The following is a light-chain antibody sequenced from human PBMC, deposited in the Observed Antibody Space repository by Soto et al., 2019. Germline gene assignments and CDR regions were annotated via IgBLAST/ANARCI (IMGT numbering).Light chain of an antibody. V-gene: IGKV1-5*01. CDR3: KQYHSYPYT. Sequence: DIQMTQSPSTRSASLGDRVTITCRARQIIGSSLAWYQHKPGKAPKLLIYDALTLQSGFPSRYSGTKSGTEFTFTISSLQPGESTTYYSKQYHSYPYTFGQGTQLEI. CDR2: DAL. CDR1: QIIGSS. J-gene: IGKJ2*01.